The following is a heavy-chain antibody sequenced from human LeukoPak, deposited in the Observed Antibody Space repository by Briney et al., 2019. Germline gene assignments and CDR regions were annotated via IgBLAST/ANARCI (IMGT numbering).Heavy chain of an antibody. Sequence: NPSQTLSLTCTVSGGSISSGSYYWSWIRQPAGKGLEWIGRIYTSGSTNYNPSLKSRLTMSVDTSKNQFSLKLSSVTAADTAVYYCARDPVYCSSTSCYEGAIDYWGQGTLVTVSS. CDR2: IYTSGST. V-gene: IGHV4-61*02. D-gene: IGHD2-2*01. CDR3: ARDPVYCSSTSCYEGAIDY. J-gene: IGHJ4*02. CDR1: GGSISSGSYY.